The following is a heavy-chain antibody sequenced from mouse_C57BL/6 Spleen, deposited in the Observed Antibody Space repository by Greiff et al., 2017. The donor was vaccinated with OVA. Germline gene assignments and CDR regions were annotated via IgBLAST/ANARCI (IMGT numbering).Heavy chain of an antibody. D-gene: IGHD1-1*01. V-gene: IGHV1-52*01. Sequence: QVQLQQPGAELVRPGSSVKLSCKASGYTFTSYWMHWVKQRPIQGLEWIGNIDPSDSETHYNQKFKDKATLTVDKSSSTAYMQLSSLTSEDSAVYYCARGGPITTVVATGAMDYWGQGTSVTVSS. CDR3: ARGGPITTVVATGAMDY. CDR2: IDPSDSET. J-gene: IGHJ4*01. CDR1: GYTFTSYW.